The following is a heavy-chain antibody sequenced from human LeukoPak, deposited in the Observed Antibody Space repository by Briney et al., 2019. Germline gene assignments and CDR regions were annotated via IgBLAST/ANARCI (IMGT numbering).Heavy chain of an antibody. D-gene: IGHD2-2*02. J-gene: IGHJ6*03. CDR3: AREQYQLLYGYYYMDV. V-gene: IGHV3-20*04. Sequence: PGGSLRLSCAVSGFTFDDYGTSWVRQAPGKGLEWVSGINWNGGSTGYADSVKGRFTISRDNAKNSLYLQMNSLRAEDTALYYCAREQYQLLYGYYYMDVWGKGTTVTVSS. CDR1: GFTFDDYG. CDR2: INWNGGST.